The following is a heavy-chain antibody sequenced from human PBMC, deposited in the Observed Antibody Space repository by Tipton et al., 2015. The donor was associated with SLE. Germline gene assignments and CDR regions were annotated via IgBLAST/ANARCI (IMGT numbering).Heavy chain of an antibody. V-gene: IGHV4-4*08. CDR1: GGSISSYY. D-gene: IGHD6-13*01. CDR3: AKQQLVRRWFDP. J-gene: IGHJ5*02. Sequence: LSLTCTVSGGSISSYYWSWIRQPPGKGLEWIGYIYTSGSTNYNPSLKSRVTISVDTSKNQFSLKLSSVTAADTAVYYCAKQQLVRRWFDPWGQGTLVTVSS. CDR2: IYTSGST.